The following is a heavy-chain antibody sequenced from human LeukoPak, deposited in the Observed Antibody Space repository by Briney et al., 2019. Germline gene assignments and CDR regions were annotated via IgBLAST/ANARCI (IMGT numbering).Heavy chain of an antibody. V-gene: IGHV3-23*01. D-gene: IGHD1-14*01. CDR2: IDASGSDT. CDR3: ADYRKPQGLDY. J-gene: IGHJ4*02. Sequence: SGGSLRLSCAVSECPFSIYAMTWVRQAPGQGLEWVSAIDASGSDTYYTDSVKGRFTISRDNSKNTVYLQMNSLRAEDTAVYYCADYRKPQGLDYWGQGTLVTVSS. CDR1: ECPFSIYA.